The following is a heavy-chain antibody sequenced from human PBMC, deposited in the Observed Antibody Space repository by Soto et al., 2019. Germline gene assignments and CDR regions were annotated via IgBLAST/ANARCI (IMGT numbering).Heavy chain of an antibody. Sequence: PGGSLRLSCVGSGFTFSDSVMAWVRQAPGKGLEWLSVMSGDGRTRYELSVTGRVTISRDNSKNTLYLQMRSLRAEDAAAYYCVKWHTTNVDSLPFSGLDFWGQGTQVTVSS. CDR3: VKWHTTNVDSLPFSGLDF. V-gene: IGHV3-23*01. CDR2: MSGDGRT. J-gene: IGHJ4*02. CDR1: GFTFSDSV. D-gene: IGHD3-22*01.